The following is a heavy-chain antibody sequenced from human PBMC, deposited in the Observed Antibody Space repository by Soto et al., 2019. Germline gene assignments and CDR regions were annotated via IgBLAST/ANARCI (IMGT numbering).Heavy chain of an antibody. CDR2: ISYDGSNK. D-gene: IGHD2-2*01. V-gene: IGHV3-30*18. Sequence: QVQLVESGGGVVQPGRSLRLSCAASGFTFSSYGMHWVRQAPGKGLEWVAVISYDGSNKYYADSVKGRFTISRDNSKNTLYLQMNSLRAEATAVYYCAKDLEYVVPAAMSDYWGQGTLVTVSS. J-gene: IGHJ4*02. CDR3: AKDLEYVVPAAMSDY. CDR1: GFTFSSYG.